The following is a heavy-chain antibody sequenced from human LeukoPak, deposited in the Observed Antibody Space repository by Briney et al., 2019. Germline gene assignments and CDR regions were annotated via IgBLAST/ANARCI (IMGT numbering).Heavy chain of an antibody. CDR3: ASDVQNYYGSGRSWFDP. D-gene: IGHD3-10*01. Sequence: ASVKVSCKPSGNTFTVFHMHWVRQAPGRGLEWMGWIHPNSGATKYAQKFQGRVAMTMDTSINTAYMGLTSLRSDDSAVYYCASDVQNYYGSGRSWFDPWGQGTLVTVPS. V-gene: IGHV1-2*02. J-gene: IGHJ5*02. CDR2: IHPNSGAT. CDR1: GNTFTVFH.